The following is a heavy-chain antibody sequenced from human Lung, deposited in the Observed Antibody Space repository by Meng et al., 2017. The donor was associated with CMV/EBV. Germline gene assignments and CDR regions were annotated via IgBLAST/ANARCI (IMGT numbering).Heavy chain of an antibody. V-gene: IGHV3-30*04. J-gene: IGHJ4*02. Sequence: GGSLRLXXAASGFTFSSYAMHWVRQAPGKGLEWVAVISYDGSNKYYADSVKGRFTISRDNSKNTLYLQMNSLRAEDTAVYYCASSQGIAARPRDYWGQGTXVTVSS. CDR2: ISYDGSNK. CDR1: GFTFSSYA. D-gene: IGHD6-6*01. CDR3: ASSQGIAARPRDY.